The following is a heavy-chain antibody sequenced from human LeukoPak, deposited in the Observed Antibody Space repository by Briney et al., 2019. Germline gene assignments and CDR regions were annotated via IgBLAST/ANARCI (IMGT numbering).Heavy chain of an antibody. J-gene: IGHJ4*02. V-gene: IGHV4-39*01. Sequence: MPGGSLRLSCAASGFTVSSNYMSWVRQPPGKGLEWIGSIYYSGNTYYNPSLKSRVSISVDTSRNQFSLRLSSVTAADTAIYYCARHSIAVTDDCWGQGTLVTVSS. D-gene: IGHD6-19*01. CDR3: ARHSIAVTDDC. CDR1: GFTVSSNY. CDR2: IYYSGNT.